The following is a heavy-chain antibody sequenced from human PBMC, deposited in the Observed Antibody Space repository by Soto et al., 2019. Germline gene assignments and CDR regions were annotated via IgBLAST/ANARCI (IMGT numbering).Heavy chain of an antibody. V-gene: IGHV1-69*04. CDR1: GGTFGSEA. J-gene: IGHJ5*02. CDR2: VIPIIGTT. D-gene: IGHD3-22*01. CDR3: ARDRTDSGYYTNLLNP. Sequence: SVKVSCKASGGTFGSEAITWVREAPGQGLEWVGRVIPIIGTTNYAENIHGRIPISGDKFTLTFHLELNSLTSDDTVLYCCARDRTDSGYYTNLLNPWGEGIQVSVSS.